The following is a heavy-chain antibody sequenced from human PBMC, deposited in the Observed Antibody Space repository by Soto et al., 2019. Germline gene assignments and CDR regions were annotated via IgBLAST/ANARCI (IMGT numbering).Heavy chain of an antibody. J-gene: IGHJ3*02. CDR2: IIPIFGTA. D-gene: IGHD1-26*01. CDR3: ARFWGDIVGARWDAFDI. Sequence: QVQLVQSGAEVKKPGSSVKVSCKASGGTFSSYAISWVRQAPGQGLEWMGGIIPIFGTANYAQKFQGRVTITADESTSTAYMELSSLRSEGTAVYYCARFWGDIVGARWDAFDIWGQGTMVTVSS. V-gene: IGHV1-69*01. CDR1: GGTFSSYA.